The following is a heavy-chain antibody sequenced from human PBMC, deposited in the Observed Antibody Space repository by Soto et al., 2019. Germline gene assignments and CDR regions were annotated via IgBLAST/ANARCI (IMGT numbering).Heavy chain of an antibody. CDR3: ARHSFHTWYNWFDP. J-gene: IGHJ5*02. CDR2: MYYTGST. Sequence: QLQLQESGPGLVKPSETLSLTCTVSGDSISSSGYYWGWIRQPPGKGLEWIGSMYYTGSTYYNPSLKSRVTTSVATSKNQFSLKVSSVTDADTAVYYCARHSFHTWYNWFDPWGQGTLVTVSS. V-gene: IGHV4-39*01. CDR1: GDSISSSGYY. D-gene: IGHD2-8*02.